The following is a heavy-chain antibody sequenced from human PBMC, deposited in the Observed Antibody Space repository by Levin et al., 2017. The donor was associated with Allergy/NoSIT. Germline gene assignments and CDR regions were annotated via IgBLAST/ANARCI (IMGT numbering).Heavy chain of an antibody. CDR3: AKPVQLERGVVDY. CDR2: ISYDGSNK. Sequence: GGSLRLSCAASGFTFSSYAMHWVRQAPGKGLEWVAVISYDGSNKYYADSVKGRFTISRDNSKNTLYLQMNSLRAEDTAVYYCAKPVQLERGVVDYWGQGTLVTVSS. J-gene: IGHJ4*02. CDR1: GFTFSSYA. D-gene: IGHD1-1*01. V-gene: IGHV3-30-3*02.